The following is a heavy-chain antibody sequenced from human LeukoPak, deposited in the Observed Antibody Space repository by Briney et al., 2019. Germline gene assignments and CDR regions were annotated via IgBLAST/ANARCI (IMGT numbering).Heavy chain of an antibody. CDR2: ISWNSGSI. J-gene: IGHJ5*02. V-gene: IGHV3-9*01. Sequence: PGRSLRLSCAASGFTFDDYAMHWVRQAPGKGLEWVSGISWNSGSIGYADSVKGRFTISRDNAKNSLYLQMNSLRAEDTALYYCVREYSSSWFDPWGQGTLVTVSS. D-gene: IGHD6-13*01. CDR3: VREYSSSWFDP. CDR1: GFTFDDYA.